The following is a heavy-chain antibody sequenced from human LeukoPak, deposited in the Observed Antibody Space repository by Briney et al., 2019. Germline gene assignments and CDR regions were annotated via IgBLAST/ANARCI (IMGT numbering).Heavy chain of an antibody. CDR2: IYYSGST. Sequence: SETLSLTCTVSGGSISSYYWSWIRQPPGKGLEWIGYIYYSGSTNYNPSLKSRVTISVDTSKNQFSLKLSSVTAADMAVYYCAARRLYYFDYWGQGTLVTVSS. J-gene: IGHJ4*02. V-gene: IGHV4-59*03. D-gene: IGHD2/OR15-2a*01. CDR1: GGSISSYY. CDR3: AARRLYYFDY.